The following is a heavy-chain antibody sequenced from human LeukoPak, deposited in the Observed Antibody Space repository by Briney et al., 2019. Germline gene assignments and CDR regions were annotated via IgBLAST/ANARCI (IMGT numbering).Heavy chain of an antibody. CDR1: GGSISSSSYY. Sequence: SETLSLTCTVSGGSISSSSYYWGWIRQPPGKGLEWIGSIYYSGSTYYNPSLKSRVTISVDTSKNQFSLKLSSVTAADTAVCYCARNYFFHYYDSSGDFDYWGQGTLVTVSS. V-gene: IGHV4-39*01. J-gene: IGHJ4*02. CDR3: ARNYFFHYYDSSGDFDY. CDR2: IYYSGST. D-gene: IGHD3-22*01.